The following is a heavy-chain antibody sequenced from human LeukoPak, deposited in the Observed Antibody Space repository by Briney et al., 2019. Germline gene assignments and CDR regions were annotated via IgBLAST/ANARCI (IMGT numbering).Heavy chain of an antibody. J-gene: IGHJ6*03. V-gene: IGHV4-61*01. D-gene: IGHD6-13*01. Sequence: SETLSLTCTVSGGSISSGSYYWSWIRQPPGKGLEWIGYIYYSGSTNYNPSLKSRVTISVDTSKNLFSLKLRSVTAADTAVYYCARTTEAHSWRTRYYDYYMDVWGKGTTVTVSS. CDR2: IYYSGST. CDR1: GGSISSGSYY. CDR3: ARTTEAHSWRTRYYDYYMDV.